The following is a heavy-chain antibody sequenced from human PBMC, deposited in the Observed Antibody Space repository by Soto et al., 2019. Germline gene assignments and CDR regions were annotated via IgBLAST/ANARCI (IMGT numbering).Heavy chain of an antibody. J-gene: IGHJ4*02. V-gene: IGHV2-5*02. CDR3: ARLNMVRGVILNSYYFDY. CDR2: IYWDDDK. CDR1: GFSLSTSGVG. D-gene: IGHD3-10*01. Sequence: SGPTLVNPTQTLTLTCTFSGFSLSTSGVGVGWIRQPPGKALEWLALIYWDDDKRYSPSLKSRLTITKDTSKNQVVLTMTNMDPVDTATYYCARLNMVRGVILNSYYFDYWGQGTLVTVSS.